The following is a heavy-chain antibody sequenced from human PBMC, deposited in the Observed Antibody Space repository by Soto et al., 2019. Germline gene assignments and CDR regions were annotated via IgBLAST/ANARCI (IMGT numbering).Heavy chain of an antibody. CDR3: ERAVTWGVYV. V-gene: IGHV3-48*01. CDR2: NSRSSTGI. J-gene: IGHJ6*02. Sequence: EVQFVESGGGLVQPGGSLRLSCAASGFTFSLYSMSWVRQAPGKGLEWVSYNSRSSTGIHYADSVKGRSTIPRDDATNTMHLQMNSLRVGDTAVYYCERAVTWGVYVWCPGTTGSISS. CDR1: GFTFSLYS. D-gene: IGHD3-10*01.